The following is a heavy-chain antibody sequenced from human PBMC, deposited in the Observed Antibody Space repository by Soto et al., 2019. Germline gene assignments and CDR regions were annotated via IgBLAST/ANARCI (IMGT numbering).Heavy chain of an antibody. J-gene: IGHJ4*02. Sequence: GGSLRLSCAASGFTFSSYAMSWVRQAPGKGLEWVSAIGGSGGSTYYADSVKGRFTISRDNSKNTLYLQMNSLRAEDTAVYYCAKDGVTIFGVVIKVDYFDYWGQGTLVTVSS. V-gene: IGHV3-23*01. CDR2: IGGSGGST. D-gene: IGHD3-3*01. CDR1: GFTFSSYA. CDR3: AKDGVTIFGVVIKVDYFDY.